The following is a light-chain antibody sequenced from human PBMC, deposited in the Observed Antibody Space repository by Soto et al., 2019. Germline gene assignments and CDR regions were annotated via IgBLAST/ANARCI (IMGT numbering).Light chain of an antibody. CDR3: QRRIHWPALT. CDR2: DAS. Sequence: EIVLTQSPATLSLSPGERATLSCRASQSVNSYLAWYQRKPGQGPRLLIYDASNRATGIPARFSGSGSGTDFTLTISSLEPEDFAVYYCQRRIHWPALTFGAGTKVDIK. CDR1: QSVNSY. J-gene: IGKJ4*01. V-gene: IGKV3-11*01.